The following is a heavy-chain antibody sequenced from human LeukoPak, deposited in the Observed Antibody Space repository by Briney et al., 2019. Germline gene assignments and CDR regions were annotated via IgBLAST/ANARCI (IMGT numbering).Heavy chain of an antibody. J-gene: IGHJ4*02. CDR2: IIPIFGTA. CDR3: AEGRGDYYFDS. V-gene: IGHV1-69*13. D-gene: IGHD3-10*01. Sequence: ASVKVSCKASGGTFSSYAISWVRQAPGQGLEWMGGIIPIFGTANYAQKFQGRVTITADESTSTAYMELSSLRVEDTAVYYCAEGRGDYYFDSWGQGTLVTVSS. CDR1: GGTFSSYA.